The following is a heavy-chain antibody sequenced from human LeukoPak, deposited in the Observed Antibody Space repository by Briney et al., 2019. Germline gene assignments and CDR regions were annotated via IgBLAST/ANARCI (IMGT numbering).Heavy chain of an antibody. Sequence: SVKVSCKASGGTFSSYAISWVRQAPGQGLEWMGRIIPIFGTANYAQKFQGRVTITTDEPTSTAYMELSSLRSEDTAVYYCARDSLGYCSGGSCYSGAFDIWGQGTMVTVSS. CDR2: IIPIFGTA. J-gene: IGHJ3*02. V-gene: IGHV1-69*05. CDR1: GGTFSSYA. CDR3: ARDSLGYCSGGSCYSGAFDI. D-gene: IGHD2-15*01.